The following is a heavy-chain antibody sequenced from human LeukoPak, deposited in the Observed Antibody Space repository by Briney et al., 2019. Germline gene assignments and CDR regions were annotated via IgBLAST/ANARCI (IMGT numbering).Heavy chain of an antibody. J-gene: IGHJ4*02. CDR3: ARVGXSSSWYREVYFGY. V-gene: IGHV3-53*04. CDR1: GFTVSSNY. Sequence: GGSLRLSCAASGFTVSSNYMTWVRQAPGKGXXXXXXXXSGGSXSYAXXXXGXXAISRXNSKNTLYLQMNSLRAEDTAVYYCARVGXSSSWYREVYFGYWGQGTLVTVSS. D-gene: IGHD6-13*01. CDR2: XXSGGSX.